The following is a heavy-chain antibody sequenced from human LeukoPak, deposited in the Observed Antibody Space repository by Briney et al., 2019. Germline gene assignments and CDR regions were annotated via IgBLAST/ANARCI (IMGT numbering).Heavy chain of an antibody. CDR2: IYTSGST. J-gene: IGHJ4*02. Sequence: SETLSLTCTVSGGSISSYYWSWIRQPAGKGLEWIGRIYTSGSTYYNPSLESRVIISVDTSKNQFSLRLSSVTAADTAIYYCARLRSYGGNRGIDYWGQGTLVAVSS. CDR3: ARLRSYGGNRGIDY. D-gene: IGHD4-23*01. V-gene: IGHV4-4*07. CDR1: GGSISSYY.